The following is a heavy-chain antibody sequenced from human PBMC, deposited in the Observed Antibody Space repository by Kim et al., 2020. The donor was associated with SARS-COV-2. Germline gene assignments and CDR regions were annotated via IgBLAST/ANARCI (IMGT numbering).Heavy chain of an antibody. D-gene: IGHD3-10*01. J-gene: IGHJ4*02. V-gene: IGHV4-59*08. CDR1: GGSISRYH. CDR2: IYNGGNA. CDR3: ARASSFRGIGVDY. Sequence: SETLSLTCTVSGGSISRYHWSWIRQPPGKGLEWIGYIYNGGNADYNPSLKSRVTISLDTSKSQFSLKLSSVTAADTAVYYCARASSFRGIGVDYLGQGTLVTVSS.